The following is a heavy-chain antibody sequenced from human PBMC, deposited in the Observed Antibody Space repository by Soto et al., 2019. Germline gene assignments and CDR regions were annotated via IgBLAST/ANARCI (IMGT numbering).Heavy chain of an antibody. Sequence: PGEPLKISCNGSGSTFTSYLISWVRQMPWKGLEWMGIIYHGDSDSSYSPSFQGQVTISADKSINTAYLHWSSLKASDTAIYYCAKHEGYCSTTTCSNFDYWGQGTLVTVSS. CDR3: AKHEGYCSTTTCSNFDY. CDR2: IYHGDSDS. V-gene: IGHV5-51*01. CDR1: GSTFTSYL. J-gene: IGHJ4*02. D-gene: IGHD2-2*01.